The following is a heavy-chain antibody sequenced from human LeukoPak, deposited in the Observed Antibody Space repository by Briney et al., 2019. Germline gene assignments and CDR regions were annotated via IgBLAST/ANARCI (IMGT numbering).Heavy chain of an antibody. J-gene: IGHJ4*02. V-gene: IGHV5-51*01. Sequence: GESLKISCKGSGYSFTSYWIGWVRQMPGKGLEWMGIIYPGDSDTRYSPSFQGQVTISADKSISTAYLQWSSLKASDTAMYYCASTKKDSSGYYPFDYWGQGTLVTVSP. CDR3: ASTKKDSSGYYPFDY. CDR1: GYSFTSYW. CDR2: IYPGDSDT. D-gene: IGHD3-22*01.